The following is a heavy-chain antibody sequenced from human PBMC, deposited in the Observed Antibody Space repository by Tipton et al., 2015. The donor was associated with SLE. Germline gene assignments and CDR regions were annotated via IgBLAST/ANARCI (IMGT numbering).Heavy chain of an antibody. CDR1: GASISSGGYY. V-gene: IGHV4-61*08. Sequence: TLSLTCTVSGASISSGGYYWSWIRQRPGKGLEWIGYIYYSGSTNYNPSLKSRVTISVDTSKNQFSLKLSSVTAADTAVYYCARYGIRSGKDIWGQGTMVTVSS. CDR2: IYYSGST. J-gene: IGHJ3*02. D-gene: IGHD3-3*01. CDR3: ARYGIRSGKDI.